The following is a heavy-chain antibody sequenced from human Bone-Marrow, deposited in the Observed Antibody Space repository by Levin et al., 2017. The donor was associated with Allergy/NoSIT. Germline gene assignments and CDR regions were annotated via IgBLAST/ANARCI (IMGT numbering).Heavy chain of an antibody. V-gene: IGHV3-21*01. Sequence: GGSLRLSCAASGFTFSSYSMNWVRQAPGKGLEWVSSISSSSSYIYYADSVKGRFTISRDNAKNSLYLQMNSLRAEDTAVYYCARVEWYGGGSYLDYWGQGTLVTVSS. CDR1: GFTFSSYS. D-gene: IGHD3-3*01. J-gene: IGHJ4*02. CDR3: ARVEWYGGGSYLDY. CDR2: ISSSSSYI.